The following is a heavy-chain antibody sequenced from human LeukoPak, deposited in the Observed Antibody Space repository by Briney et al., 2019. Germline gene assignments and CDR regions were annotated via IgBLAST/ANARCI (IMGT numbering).Heavy chain of an antibody. D-gene: IGHD6-19*01. Sequence: GASVKVSCKASGYTFTGYYMHWVRQAPGRGLEWMGWINPNSGGTNYAQKFQGRVTMTRDTSISTAYMELSRLRSDDTAVYYCARDKQWLARLYNWFDPWGQGTLVTVSS. CDR3: ARDKQWLARLYNWFDP. V-gene: IGHV1-2*02. CDR1: GYTFTGYY. J-gene: IGHJ5*02. CDR2: INPNSGGT.